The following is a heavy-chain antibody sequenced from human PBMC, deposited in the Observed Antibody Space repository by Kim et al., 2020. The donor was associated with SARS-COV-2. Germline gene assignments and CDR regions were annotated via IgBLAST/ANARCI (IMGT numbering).Heavy chain of an antibody. D-gene: IGHD2-2*01. J-gene: IGHJ4*02. V-gene: IGHV3-30*02. Sequence: ADSLKDRFTISRDKSKNTLYLQMNSLRAEDTGVYYCAKSRVTRSASSDYWGQGTLVTVSS. CDR3: AKSRVTRSASSDY.